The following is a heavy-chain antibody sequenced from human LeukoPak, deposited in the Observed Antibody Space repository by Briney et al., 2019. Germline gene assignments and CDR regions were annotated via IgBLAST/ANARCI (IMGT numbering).Heavy chain of an antibody. CDR2: IYTSGST. J-gene: IGHJ4*02. CDR3: ARDLSFPGGAYPGLGIDY. D-gene: IGHD1-26*01. Sequence: PSQTLSLTCTVSGGSISSYYWSWIRQPAGKGLEWIGRIYTSGSTNYNPSLKSRVTMSVDTSKNQFSLKLSSVTAADTAVYYCARDLSFPGGAYPGLGIDYWGQGTLVTVSS. CDR1: GGSISSYY. V-gene: IGHV4-4*07.